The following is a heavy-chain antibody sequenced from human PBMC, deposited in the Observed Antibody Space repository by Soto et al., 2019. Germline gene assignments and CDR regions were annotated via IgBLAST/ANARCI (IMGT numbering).Heavy chain of an antibody. D-gene: IGHD3-3*01. Sequence: SETLSLTCTVSGDSISSGRYHWGWIRQPPGKGLEFIATIHYTGNTHYNPSLRSRVTIFVDTSKSQFSLRLSSVTAADTAVYYCARAEGFGVVTQFMDYWGQGTLVTVSS. CDR1: GDSISSGRYH. CDR2: IHYTGNT. CDR3: ARAEGFGVVTQFMDY. V-gene: IGHV4-39*01. J-gene: IGHJ4*02.